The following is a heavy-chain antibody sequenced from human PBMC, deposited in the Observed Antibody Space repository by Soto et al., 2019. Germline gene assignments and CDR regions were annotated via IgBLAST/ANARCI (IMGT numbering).Heavy chain of an antibody. CDR1: GGSIGSSSYY. V-gene: IGHV4-39*01. J-gene: IGHJ6*02. D-gene: IGHD6-13*01. CDR2: IYYSGST. CDR3: ASQQLVHYYYGMDV. Sequence: SETLSLTCTVSGGSIGSSSYYWGWIRQPPGKGLEWIGSIYYSGSTYYNPSLKSRVTISVDTSKNQFSLKLSSVTAADTAVYYCASQQLVHYYYGMDVWGQGTTVT.